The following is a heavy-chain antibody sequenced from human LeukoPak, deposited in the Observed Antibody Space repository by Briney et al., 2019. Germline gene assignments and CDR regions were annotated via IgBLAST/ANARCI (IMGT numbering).Heavy chain of an antibody. V-gene: IGHV3-23*01. J-gene: IGHJ6*04. CDR2: ISGSAGTT. CDR1: GFTFSTFA. D-gene: IGHD3-10*02. Sequence: GGSLRLSCAASGFTFSTFAMSWVRQAPGKGLEWVSAISGSAGTTYYADSVKGRFTISRDNSKNTLYLQMNSLRAEDTAVYYCAELGITMIGGVWGKGTTVTISS. CDR3: AELGITMIGGV.